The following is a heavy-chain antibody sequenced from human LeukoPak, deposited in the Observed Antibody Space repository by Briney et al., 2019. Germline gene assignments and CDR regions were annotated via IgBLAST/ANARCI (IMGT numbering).Heavy chain of an antibody. J-gene: IGHJ4*02. Sequence: SVKVSCKASGGTFSSYAISWVRQAPGQGLERMGRIIPILGIANYAQKFQGRVTITADKSTSTAYMELSSLRSEDTAVYYCARADRTYYYGSGSYSFDYWGQGTLVTVSS. CDR2: IIPILGIA. CDR3: ARADRTYYYGSGSYSFDY. V-gene: IGHV1-69*04. CDR1: GGTFSSYA. D-gene: IGHD3-10*01.